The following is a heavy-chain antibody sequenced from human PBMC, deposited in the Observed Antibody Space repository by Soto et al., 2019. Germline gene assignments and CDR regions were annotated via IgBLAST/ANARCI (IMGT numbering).Heavy chain of an antibody. V-gene: IGHV1-2*02. D-gene: IGHD3-9*01. CDR2: INPNSGGT. CDR1: GYTFTGYY. CDR3: ARDIRHYDILTGYRALNYFDY. Sequence: GASVKVSCKAPGYTFTGYYMHWVRQAPGQGLEWMGWINPNSGGTNYAQKFQGRVTMTRDTSISTAYMELSRLRSDDTAVYYCARDIRHYDILTGYRALNYFDYWGQGTLVTVSS. J-gene: IGHJ4*02.